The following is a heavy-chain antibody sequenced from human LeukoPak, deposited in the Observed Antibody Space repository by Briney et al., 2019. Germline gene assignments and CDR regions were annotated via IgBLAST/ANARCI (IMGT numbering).Heavy chain of an antibody. Sequence: PPETLSLTPAVYGVSFTGYYWSWIRQPPGKGLEWIGEINHSGSTNYHPSLKSRVTISVDPSKHQFSLKLSSVTAADTAVYYCARTLEYSSSSGWFDPWGQGTLVTVSS. V-gene: IGHV4-34*01. CDR1: GVSFTGYY. J-gene: IGHJ5*02. CDR3: ARTLEYSSSSGWFDP. CDR2: INHSGST. D-gene: IGHD6-6*01.